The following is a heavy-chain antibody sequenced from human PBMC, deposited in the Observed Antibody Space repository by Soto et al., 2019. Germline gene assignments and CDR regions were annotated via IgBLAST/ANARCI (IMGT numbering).Heavy chain of an antibody. CDR1: GGTFSSYA. V-gene: IGHV1-69*13. D-gene: IGHD3-22*01. CDR3: ARVFDSSGYRHDDAFDI. J-gene: IGHJ3*02. Sequence: SVKVSCKASGGTFSSYAISWVRQAPGQGLEWMGGIVPIFGTANYAQKFQGRVTITADESTSTAYMELSSLRSEDTAVYYCARVFDSSGYRHDDAFDIWGQGTMVTVSS. CDR2: IVPIFGTA.